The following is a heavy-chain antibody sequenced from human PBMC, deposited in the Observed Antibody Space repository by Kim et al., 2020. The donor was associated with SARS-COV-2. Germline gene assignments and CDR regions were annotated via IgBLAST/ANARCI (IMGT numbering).Heavy chain of an antibody. J-gene: IGHJ4*02. CDR2: N. CDR3: AREGWLVGFDY. V-gene: IGHV6-1*01. D-gene: IGHD6-19*01. Sequence: NDYATSDKSRININPDTPKNPFSLHLNSVTPEDTAVYYCAREGWLVGFDYWGQGTLVTVSS.